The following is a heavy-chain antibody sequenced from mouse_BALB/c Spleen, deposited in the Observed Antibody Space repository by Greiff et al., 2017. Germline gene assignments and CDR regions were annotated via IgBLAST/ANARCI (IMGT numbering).Heavy chain of an antibody. CDR1: GYTFSSYW. D-gene: IGHD2-2*01. CDR2: ILPGSGST. J-gene: IGHJ3*01. V-gene: IGHV1-9*01. CDR3: AREGYDWFAY. Sequence: QVQLQQSGAELMKPGASVKISCKATGYTFSSYWIEWVKQRPGHGLEWIGEILPGSGSTNYNEKFKGKATFTADTSSNTAYMQLSSLTSEDSAVYYCAREGYDWFAYWGQGTLVTVSA.